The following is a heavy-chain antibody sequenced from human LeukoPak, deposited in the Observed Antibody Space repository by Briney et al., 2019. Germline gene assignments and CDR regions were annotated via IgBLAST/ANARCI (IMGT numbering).Heavy chain of an antibody. CDR3: ARTGYSSDYYGMDV. D-gene: IGHD6-13*01. Sequence: SETLSLTCIASGGSISGSYWSWIRQPPGKGLEWIGYVYYRGNTNYNPSLKSRVTISVDMSKNQYSLKLRSVTTADSAVYYCARTGYSSDYYGMDVWGQGTTVTVS. CDR1: GGSISGSY. J-gene: IGHJ6*02. V-gene: IGHV4-59*01. CDR2: VYYRGNT.